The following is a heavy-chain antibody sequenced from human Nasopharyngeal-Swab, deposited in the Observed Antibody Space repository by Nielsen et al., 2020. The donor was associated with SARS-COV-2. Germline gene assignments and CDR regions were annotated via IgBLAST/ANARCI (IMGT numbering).Heavy chain of an antibody. J-gene: IGHJ3*02. V-gene: IGHV3-48*01. D-gene: IGHD3-22*01. CDR3: AKAMGSVYDTSGHYNAFDI. Sequence: WIRQPPGKGLEWVAYISSRSSTIYYADSVKGRFTISRDNSKNTLYLLMNSLRVEDTAVYYCAKAMGSVYDTSGHYNAFDIWGQGTTVTVSS. CDR2: ISSRSSTI.